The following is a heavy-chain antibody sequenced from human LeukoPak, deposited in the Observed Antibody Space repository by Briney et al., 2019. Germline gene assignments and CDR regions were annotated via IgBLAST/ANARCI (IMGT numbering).Heavy chain of an antibody. CDR2: IYYSGST. CDR3: ARYYGSGSYDY. V-gene: IGHV4-59*01. Sequence: SETVSLTCTVSGGSIRSFYWSWIRQPPGKGLEWIGYIYYSGSTNYNPSLKSRVTISVDTSKNQFSLKLSSVTAADTAIYYCARYYGSGSYDYWGQGTLVTVSS. D-gene: IGHD3-10*01. CDR1: GGSIRSFY. J-gene: IGHJ4*02.